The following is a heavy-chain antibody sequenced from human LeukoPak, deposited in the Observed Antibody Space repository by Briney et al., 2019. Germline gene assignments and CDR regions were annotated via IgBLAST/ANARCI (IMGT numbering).Heavy chain of an antibody. CDR3: ARRAVDNSYYYYMDV. J-gene: IGHJ6*03. CDR1: GYTFTSYY. CDR2: INPSGSST. Sequence: ASVKVSCKASGYTFTSYYMHWVRQAPGQGLEWMGLINPSGSSTSYAQKFQGRLSLTRDMSTSTDYMEVSSLRYEDTAVYYCARRAVDNSYYYYMDVWGKGTTVTVSS. D-gene: IGHD6-19*01. V-gene: IGHV1-46*01.